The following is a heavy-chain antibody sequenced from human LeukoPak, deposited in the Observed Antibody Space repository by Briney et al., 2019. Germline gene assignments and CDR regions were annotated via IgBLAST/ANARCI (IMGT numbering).Heavy chain of an antibody. CDR1: GFTFSSYA. CDR2: ISYDGSNK. Sequence: GESLRLSCAASGFTFSSYAMHWVRQAPGKGLEWVAVISYDGSNKYYADSVKGRFTISRDNSKNTLYLQMNSLRAEDTAVYYCAKDQPGSGMDVWGQGTTVTVSS. V-gene: IGHV3-30*04. J-gene: IGHJ6*02. CDR3: AKDQPGSGMDV. D-gene: IGHD6-25*01.